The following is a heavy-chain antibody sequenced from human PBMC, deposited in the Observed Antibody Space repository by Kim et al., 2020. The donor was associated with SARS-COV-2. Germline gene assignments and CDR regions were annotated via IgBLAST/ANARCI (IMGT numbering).Heavy chain of an antibody. D-gene: IGHD6-6*01. Sequence: GGSLRLSCAASGFTFDDYAMHWARQAPGKGLEWVSGISWNSGSIGYADSVKGRFTISRDNAKNSLYLQMNSLRAEDTALYYCAKDGQYSSSSTFDYWGQGTLVTVSS. CDR3: AKDGQYSSSSTFDY. CDR1: GFTFDDYA. J-gene: IGHJ4*02. CDR2: ISWNSGSI. V-gene: IGHV3-9*01.